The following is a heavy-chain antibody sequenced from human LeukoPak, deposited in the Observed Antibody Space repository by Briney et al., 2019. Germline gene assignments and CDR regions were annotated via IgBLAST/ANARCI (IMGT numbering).Heavy chain of an antibody. CDR1: GGSISSYY. V-gene: IGHV4-59*08. Sequence: PSETLSLTCTVSGGSISSYYWSWIRQPPGKGLEWIGYIYYSGSTNYNPSLKSRVTISVDTSKNQFSLKLSSVTAADTAVYYCARLVTADFGAFDIWGQGTMVTVSS. CDR3: ARLVTADFGAFDI. D-gene: IGHD2-21*02. J-gene: IGHJ3*02. CDR2: IYYSGST.